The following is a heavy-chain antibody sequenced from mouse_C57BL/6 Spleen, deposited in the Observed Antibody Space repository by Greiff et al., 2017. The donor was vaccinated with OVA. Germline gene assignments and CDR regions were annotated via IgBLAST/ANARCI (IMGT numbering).Heavy chain of an antibody. CDR1: GYAFSSYW. J-gene: IGHJ2*01. CDR2: IYPGDGDT. D-gene: IGHD1-1*01. Sequence: VQLQESGAELVKPGASVKISCKASGYAFSSYWMNWVKQRPGTGLEWIGQIYPGDGDTNYNGKFKGKATLTADKSSSTAYMQLSSLTSEDSAVYFCATTVVARDYFDYWGQGTTLTVSS. V-gene: IGHV1-80*01. CDR3: ATTVVARDYFDY.